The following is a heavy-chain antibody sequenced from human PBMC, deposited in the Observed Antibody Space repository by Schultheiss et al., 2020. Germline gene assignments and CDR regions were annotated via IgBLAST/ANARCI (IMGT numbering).Heavy chain of an antibody. CDR2: IRGESDGGTT. V-gene: IGHV3-15*07. CDR1: GFTVSSYA. J-gene: IGHJ4*02. Sequence: GGSLRLSCAASGFTVSSYAMHWVRQAPGKGLEWVGRIRGESDGGTTDYAAPVKGRFTISRDDSKNTVYLQMNSLKTEDTAVYYCTTDNPWYSSGQVDYWGQGTLVTGSS. CDR3: TTDNPWYSSGQVDY. D-gene: IGHD6-19*01.